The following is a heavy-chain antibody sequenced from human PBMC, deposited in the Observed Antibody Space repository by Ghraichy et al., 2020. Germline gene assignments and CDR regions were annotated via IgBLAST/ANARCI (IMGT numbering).Heavy chain of an antibody. J-gene: IGHJ4*02. D-gene: IGHD3-10*01. CDR1: GYSFTSYW. Sequence: ESLNISCKVSGYSFTSYWIGWVRQMPGKGLEWMGIIYPGDSDTRNSQSFQGQVTISADKSISTAYLQWSSLKASDTAMYYCARRSSYYYYFDYWGQGTLVTVSS. V-gene: IGHV5-51*01. CDR2: IYPGDSDT. CDR3: ARRSSYYYYFDY.